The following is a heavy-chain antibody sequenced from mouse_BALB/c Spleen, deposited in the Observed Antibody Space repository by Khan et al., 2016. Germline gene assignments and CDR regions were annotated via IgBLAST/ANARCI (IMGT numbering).Heavy chain of an antibody. V-gene: IGHV2-9*02. Sequence: QVQLKESGPGLVAPSQSLSITCTDSGFSLTSYGVHWVRQPPGKGLEWLGVIWAGGSTNYNSALMSRLSISKDNSKSQVFLKMNSLQTDDTAMYDCAMDRPSYFDYWGQGTTLTVSS. J-gene: IGHJ2*01. CDR1: GFSLTSYG. CDR3: AMDRPSYFDY. CDR2: IWAGGST. D-gene: IGHD2-14*01.